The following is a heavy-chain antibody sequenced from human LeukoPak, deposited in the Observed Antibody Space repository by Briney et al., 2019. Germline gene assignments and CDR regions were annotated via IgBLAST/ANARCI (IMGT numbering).Heavy chain of an antibody. Sequence: PGGSLRLSCAASGFTFSSYAMSGVRQAPGKGLEWVSAISGSGGSTYYADSVKGRFTISRDNSKNTLYLQMNSLRAEDTAVYYCAKETKKGKTWIQLWTYFDYWGQGTLVTVSS. CDR2: ISGSGGST. D-gene: IGHD5-18*01. CDR1: GFTFSSYA. CDR3: AKETKKGKTWIQLWTYFDY. J-gene: IGHJ4*02. V-gene: IGHV3-23*01.